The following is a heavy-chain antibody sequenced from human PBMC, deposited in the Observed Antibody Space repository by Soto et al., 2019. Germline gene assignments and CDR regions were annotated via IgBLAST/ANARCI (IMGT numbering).Heavy chain of an antibody. CDR3: VKDREQWLVPFDY. D-gene: IGHD6-19*01. Sequence: PGGSLRLSCAASGFTFSSYAMSWVRQAPGKGLEWVSAISGSGGSTYYADSVKGRFTISRDNSKNTLYLQMNSLRAEDTAVYYFVKDREQWLVPFDYWGQGTLVTVSS. CDR1: GFTFSSYA. V-gene: IGHV3-23*01. J-gene: IGHJ4*02. CDR2: ISGSGGST.